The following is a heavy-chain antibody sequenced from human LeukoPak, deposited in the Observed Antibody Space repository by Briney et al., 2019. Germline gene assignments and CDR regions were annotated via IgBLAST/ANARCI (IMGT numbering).Heavy chain of an antibody. CDR1: GFTFSSYA. D-gene: IGHD1-7*01. CDR2: ISGSGGST. V-gene: IGHV3-23*01. CDR3: ARDGVNWNYLTHYYFDY. J-gene: IGHJ4*02. Sequence: PGGSLRLSCAASGFTFSSYAMSWVRQAPGKGLEWVSAISGSGGSTYYADSVKGRFTISRDNAKNSLYLQMNSLRAEDTAVYYCARDGVNWNYLTHYYFDYWGQGTLVTVSS.